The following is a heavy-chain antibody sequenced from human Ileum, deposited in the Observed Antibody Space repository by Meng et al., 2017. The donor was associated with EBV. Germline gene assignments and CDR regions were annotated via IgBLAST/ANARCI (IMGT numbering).Heavy chain of an antibody. CDR3: AREEGGRFDS. V-gene: IGHV1-3*01. CDR1: GYKFDDYT. J-gene: IGHJ4*02. D-gene: IGHD2-15*01. Sequence: QVQLVQSGADMKTPGASVEISCKASGYKFDDYTIQWLRQAPGQRLEWLGWINPGIGSTYDSKTIRGRLTITMDTSASTVYMRLTSLTSEDTAVYYCAREEGGRFDSWGQGTLVTVSS. CDR2: INPGIGST.